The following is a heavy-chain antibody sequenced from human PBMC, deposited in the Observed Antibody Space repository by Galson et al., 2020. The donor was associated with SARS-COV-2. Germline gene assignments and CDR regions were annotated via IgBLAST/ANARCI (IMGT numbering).Heavy chain of an antibody. CDR3: ARGYGDYLYYFDY. CDR2: IGTAGDT. J-gene: IGHJ4*02. D-gene: IGHD4-17*01. Sequence: GGSLRLSCAASGFTFSSYDMHWVRQATGKGLEWVSAIGTAGDTYYPGSVKGRFTISRENAKNSLYLQMNSLRAGDTAVYYCARGYGDYLYYFDYWGQGTLVTVSS. CDR1: GFTFSSYD. V-gene: IGHV3-13*01.